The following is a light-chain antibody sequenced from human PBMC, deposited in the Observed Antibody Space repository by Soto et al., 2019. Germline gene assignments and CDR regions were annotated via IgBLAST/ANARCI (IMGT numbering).Light chain of an antibody. CDR2: DGI. CDR3: CSYADSRASPYV. CDR1: SSDVGRYIL. Sequence: QSALTLPASVSGSPGQSITISCTGPSSDVGRYILVSWYQQHPGKAPKLIIYDGIKRPSGVSNRFSGSQSGNTASLTISGLQAEDEADYYCCSYADSRASPYVFGTGTKLTVL. J-gene: IGLJ1*01. V-gene: IGLV2-23*01.